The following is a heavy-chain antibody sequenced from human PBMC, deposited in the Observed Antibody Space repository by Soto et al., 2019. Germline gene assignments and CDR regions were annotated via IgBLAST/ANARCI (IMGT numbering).Heavy chain of an antibody. Sequence: PSETLSLTCTVSGASFSPNYWTWIRQSPGKGLEWVGYIYYGGSTSYNPSLKSRVTISLETSRSQFSLRLSSVTAADTAVYYCARLGKYYQSLDTWGPGTLVTVSS. D-gene: IGHD2-2*01. V-gene: IGHV4-59*08. CDR2: IYYGGST. J-gene: IGHJ5*02. CDR3: ARLGKYYQSLDT. CDR1: GASFSPNY.